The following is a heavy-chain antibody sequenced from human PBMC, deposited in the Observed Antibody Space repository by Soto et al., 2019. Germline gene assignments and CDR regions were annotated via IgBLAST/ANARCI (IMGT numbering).Heavy chain of an antibody. CDR2: IRSKAYGGTT. D-gene: IGHD3-22*01. V-gene: IGHV3-49*04. CDR1: GFTFGDYA. CDR3: TVDSSGYYFTYYYYYGMDV. Sequence: PGGSLRLSCTASGFTFGDYAMSWVRQAPGKGLEWVGFIRSKAYGGTTEYAASVKGRFTISRDDSKSIAYLQMNSLKTEDTAVYYCTVDSSGYYFTYYYYYGMDVWGQGTTVTVSS. J-gene: IGHJ6*02.